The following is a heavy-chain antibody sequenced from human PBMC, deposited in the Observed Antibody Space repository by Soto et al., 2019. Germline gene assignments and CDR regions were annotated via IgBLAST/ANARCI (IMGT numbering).Heavy chain of an antibody. D-gene: IGHD3-10*01. Sequence: SQALSLTCGISGDSVSSNSASWNWIRQSPSRGLEWLGRTYYRSQWHNEYEESVKSRITINPDTSKNQFSLQLNSMSPEDTAVYYCERERGFLSEALDIWGRGTMVTVSS. CDR3: ERERGFLSEALDI. V-gene: IGHV6-1*01. CDR2: TYYRSQWHN. J-gene: IGHJ3*02. CDR1: GDSVSSNSAS.